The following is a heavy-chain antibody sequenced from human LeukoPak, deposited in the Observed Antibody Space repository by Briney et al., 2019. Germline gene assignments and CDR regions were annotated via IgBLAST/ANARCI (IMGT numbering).Heavy chain of an antibody. CDR3: AKDSWGSNSHDAFDI. D-gene: IGHD3-16*01. J-gene: IGHJ3*02. CDR2: ISGSGGST. V-gene: IGHV3-23*01. Sequence: GGSLRLSCAASGFTFSSYWMSWVRQAPGKGLEWVSAISGSGGSTYYADSVKGRFTISRDNSKNTLYLQMNSLRAEDTAVYYCAKDSWGSNSHDAFDIWGQGTMVTVSS. CDR1: GFTFSSYW.